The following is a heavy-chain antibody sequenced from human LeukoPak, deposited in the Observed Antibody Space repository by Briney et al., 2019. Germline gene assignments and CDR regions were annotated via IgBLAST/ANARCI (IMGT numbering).Heavy chain of an antibody. V-gene: IGHV3-15*01. D-gene: IGHD3-10*01. CDR1: GFTFSNAW. CDR3: SAGSPFDY. J-gene: IGHJ4*02. CDR2: IKSKTDVGTT. Sequence: GGSLRLSCAASGFTFSNAWMSWVRQAPGKGLEWVGRIKSKTDVGTTDYAAPVKGRFTISRDDSKNTLYLQMNSLKTEDTAVYYCSAGSPFDYWGQGILVTVSS.